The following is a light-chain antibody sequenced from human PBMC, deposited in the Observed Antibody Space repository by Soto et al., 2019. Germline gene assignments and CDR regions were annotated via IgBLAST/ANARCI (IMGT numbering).Light chain of an antibody. CDR3: HQCSNWPGT. CDR1: QTISSC. CDR2: KAS. J-gene: IGKJ1*01. Sequence: EIVMTQSPATLSLSVGERATVSCRASQTISSCLAWYQQKPGQAPKLLIYKASTWDTGIPARFSGSGSGTDFTLTISSLEPEDFAVYYCHQCSNWPGTFGQGTKVDIK. V-gene: IGKV3-11*01.